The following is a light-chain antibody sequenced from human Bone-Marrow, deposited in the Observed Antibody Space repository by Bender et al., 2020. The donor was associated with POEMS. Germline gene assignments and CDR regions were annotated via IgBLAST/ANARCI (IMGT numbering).Light chain of an antibody. V-gene: IGLV3-25*03. J-gene: IGLJ3*02. Sequence: SSELRQPPSLSVSPGQTATITCSGEMLEKQYVYWYQQRPGQAPLLVMKKDTERPSGIPERFSGATSGTEGTLTISGVHTDDEADYYCLSVGRGFIGVFGGGTKLTVL. CDR3: LSVGRGFIGV. CDR2: KDT. CDR1: MLEKQY.